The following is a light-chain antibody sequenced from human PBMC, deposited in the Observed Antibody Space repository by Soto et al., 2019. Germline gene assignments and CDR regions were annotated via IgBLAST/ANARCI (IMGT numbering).Light chain of an antibody. J-gene: IGKJ1*01. CDR3: QQYGSSPRT. Sequence: EIGLTQSPGTLSLSPGERATLSCRASQSVSSNSLAWYQQRPGQAPRLLIYGASSRATGIPDRFSGSGSGTDFTLTISRLEPEDFAVYYCQQYGSSPRTFGQGTKVEIK. CDR2: GAS. V-gene: IGKV3-20*01. CDR1: QSVSSNS.